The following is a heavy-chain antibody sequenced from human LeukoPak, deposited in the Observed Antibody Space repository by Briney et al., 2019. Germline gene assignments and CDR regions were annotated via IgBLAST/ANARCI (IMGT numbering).Heavy chain of an antibody. J-gene: IGHJ4*02. CDR1: GFTFSSYS. CDR2: ISSSSSYI. V-gene: IGHV3-21*01. D-gene: IGHD3-10*01. CDR3: ARDFYGSGSFDY. Sequence: NAGGSLRLSCATSGFTFSSYSMNWVRQAPGKGLEWVSSISSSSSYIYYADSVKGRFTISRDNAKNSLYLQMNSLRAEDTAVYYCARDFYGSGSFDYWGQGTLVTVSS.